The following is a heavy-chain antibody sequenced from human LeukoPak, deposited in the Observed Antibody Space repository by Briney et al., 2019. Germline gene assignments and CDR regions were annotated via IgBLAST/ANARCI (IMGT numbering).Heavy chain of an antibody. CDR3: ARVDSLYYYYGMDV. CDR2: INPNSGGT. V-gene: IGHV1-2*02. D-gene: IGHD2-15*01. Sequence: GASVKVSCKPSGYTFSNYGISWVRQAPGQGLEWMGWINPNSGGTNYAQKFQGRVTMTRDTSISTAYMELSRLRSDDTAVYYCARVDSLYYYYGMDVWGQGTTVTVSS. CDR1: GYTFSNYG. J-gene: IGHJ6*02.